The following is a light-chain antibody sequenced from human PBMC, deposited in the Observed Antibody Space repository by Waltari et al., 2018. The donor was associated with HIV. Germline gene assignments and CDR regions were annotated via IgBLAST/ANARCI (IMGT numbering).Light chain of an antibody. CDR2: YVT. J-gene: IGLJ2*01. CDR3: SSYASNNAYVV. CDR1: GRDIGRYDF. V-gene: IGLV2-8*01. Sequence: QSALTQPPPAPGPPGQSVTISCAATGRDIGRYDFISWYQVRPVCVPKLIIYYVTKRPSGVPVRFSGSKSGNTASLTVSGLQTDDEADYYCSSYASNNAYVVFGGGTKLTVL.